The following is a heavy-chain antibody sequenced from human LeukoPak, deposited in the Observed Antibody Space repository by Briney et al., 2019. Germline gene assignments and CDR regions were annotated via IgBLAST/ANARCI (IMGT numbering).Heavy chain of an antibody. Sequence: GGSLRLSCAASGFTVSSNYMSWVRQAPGKGLEWVSVIYSGGSTYYADSVKGRFTISRDNSKNTLYLQLNSLRAEDTAVYYCARTALLRGSSEAFDIWARGQWSPSP. CDR1: GFTVSSNY. CDR3: ARTALLRGSSEAFDI. D-gene: IGHD3-10*01. CDR2: IYSGGST. V-gene: IGHV3-53*01. J-gene: IGHJ3*02.